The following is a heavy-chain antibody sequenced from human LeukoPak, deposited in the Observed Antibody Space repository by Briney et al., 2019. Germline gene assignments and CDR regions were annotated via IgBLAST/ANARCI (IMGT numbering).Heavy chain of an antibody. D-gene: IGHD3-22*01. CDR2: VYHSGNT. J-gene: IGHJ3*02. Sequence: SETLSLTCSVSGYSISSGYYWDWIRQPPGRGLEWIGAVYHSGNTYYSPSLKSRVTISVDTSKNQFTLKLTSVTAADTAVYFCARGPYSYDSSGAFDIWGQGTMVTVSS. V-gene: IGHV4-38-2*02. CDR3: ARGPYSYDSSGAFDI. CDR1: GYSISSGYY.